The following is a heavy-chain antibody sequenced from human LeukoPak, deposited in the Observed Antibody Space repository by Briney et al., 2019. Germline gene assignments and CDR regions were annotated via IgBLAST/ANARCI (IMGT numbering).Heavy chain of an antibody. D-gene: IGHD6-19*01. CDR1: GFSFSSFG. J-gene: IGHJ4*02. CDR3: AKAGYSSGWRNFDS. CDR2: ISYDGSNK. V-gene: IGHV3-30*18. Sequence: GGSLRLSCVASGFSFSSFGMHWVRQAPGKGLEWVAVISYDGSNKFYADSVKGRFTVSRDNSKNTLYLQMNSLRAEDTAVYYCAKAGYSSGWRNFDSWGQGTLVTVSS.